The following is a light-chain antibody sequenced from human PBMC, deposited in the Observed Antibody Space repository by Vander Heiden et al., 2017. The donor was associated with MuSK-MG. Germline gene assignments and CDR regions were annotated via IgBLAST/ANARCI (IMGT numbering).Light chain of an antibody. V-gene: IGLV1-51*01. CDR1: TSNIGNNY. CDR3: GTWDGSLSYSWV. Sequence: QSVLTQPPSESATPGQRVTISSSGSTSNIGNNYVSWYQTLPGTATKLLIYDDYKRHSGIPDRFSGSKAGTSATMGITGLQTGDEADDYCGTWDGSLSYSWVFGGGTKLTVL. CDR2: DDY. J-gene: IGLJ3*02.